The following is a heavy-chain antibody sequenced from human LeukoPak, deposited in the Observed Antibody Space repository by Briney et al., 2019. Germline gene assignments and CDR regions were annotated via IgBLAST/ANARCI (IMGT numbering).Heavy chain of an antibody. CDR3: ARLPWSGYNYYYYGMDV. V-gene: IGHV4-39*01. D-gene: IGHD3-3*01. CDR1: GGSISSSGYY. J-gene: IGHJ6*02. CDR2: ISSGGST. Sequence: SETLSLTCTVSGGSISSSGYYWGWIRQPPGKGLEWIGSISSGGSTHYIPSLKSRVTISVDTSKNQFSLKLSSVTAADTAVYYCARLPWSGYNYYYYGMDVWGQGTTVTVSS.